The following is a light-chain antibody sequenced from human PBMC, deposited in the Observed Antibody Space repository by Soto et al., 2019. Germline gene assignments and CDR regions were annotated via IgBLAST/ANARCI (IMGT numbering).Light chain of an antibody. CDR3: QQYGSSPPT. CDR1: QSVSSDS. CDR2: GAS. Sequence: EVVLTQSQCTLSWSPFERCTLSSGASQSVSSDSVAWYQQKPGQAPRLLIYGASSRVAGIPDRFRGAGSGTDFTLTISRLEPEDFAVYVCQQYGSSPPTFGQGTKVDI. V-gene: IGKV3-20*01. J-gene: IGKJ1*01.